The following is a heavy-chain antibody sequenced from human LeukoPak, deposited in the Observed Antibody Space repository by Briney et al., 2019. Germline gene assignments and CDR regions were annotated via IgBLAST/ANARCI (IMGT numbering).Heavy chain of an antibody. CDR1: GFPFSSYT. D-gene: IGHD5-18*01. V-gene: IGHV3-21*01. Sequence: GGSQTLSCAASGFPFSSYTINWVRQAPGKGLEWVSSISSSGSYIYYADSVKGRFTVSRDNAKNSLYLQMKSLRAENTAVYYCARDRGSRRYNNGYSEYWGQGTLVTVSS. CDR2: ISSSGSYI. J-gene: IGHJ4*02. CDR3: ARDRGSRRYNNGYSEY.